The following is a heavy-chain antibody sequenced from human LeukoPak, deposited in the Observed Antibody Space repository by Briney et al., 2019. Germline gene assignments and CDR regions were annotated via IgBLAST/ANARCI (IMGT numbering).Heavy chain of an antibody. CDR2: ISGSGGST. Sequence: GGSLRLSCAASGFTFSSYAMSWVRQAPGKGLEWVSAISGSGGSTYYADSVKGRFTISRDNSKNTLYLQMNSLRAEDTAVYYCAKDPRRVGRSFLEWLLYFDYWGQGTLVTVSS. V-gene: IGHV3-23*01. CDR3: AKDPRRVGRSFLEWLLYFDY. CDR1: GFTFSSYA. J-gene: IGHJ4*02. D-gene: IGHD3-3*01.